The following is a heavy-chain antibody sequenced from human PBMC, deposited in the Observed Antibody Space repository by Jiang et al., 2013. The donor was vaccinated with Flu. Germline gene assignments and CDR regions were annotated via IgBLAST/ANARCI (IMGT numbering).Heavy chain of an antibody. J-gene: IGHJ4*02. CDR2: IGGGGTNT. CDR1: GFTFSTSS. V-gene: IGHV3-21*01. D-gene: IGHD1-14*01. Sequence: QLVESGGGLVKPGGSLGLSCAASGFTFSTSSMNWVRQAPGKGLEWISSIGGGGTNTHYAASVKGRFTISRDNAKNSLFLQMNSLRAEDTALYYCARVDEPHFFPYWGQGTLVTVSS. CDR3: ARVDEPHFFPY.